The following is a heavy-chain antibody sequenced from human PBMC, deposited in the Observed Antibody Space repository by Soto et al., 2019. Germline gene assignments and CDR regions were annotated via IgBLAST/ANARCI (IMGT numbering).Heavy chain of an antibody. CDR2: IWYDGTKE. CDR1: GFTFSSYG. D-gene: IGHD6-19*01. J-gene: IGHJ4*02. CDR3: ARDYSSTGYGLNY. Sequence: QVQLVESGGGVVQPGRSLRLSCAASGFTFSSYGMHWVRQAPGKGLEWVAVIWYDGTKEYYADSVKGRFTISRDNSKNTLYLQMMSLAAEDTAVNYCARDYSSTGYGLNYWGQGTLVTVSS. V-gene: IGHV3-33*01.